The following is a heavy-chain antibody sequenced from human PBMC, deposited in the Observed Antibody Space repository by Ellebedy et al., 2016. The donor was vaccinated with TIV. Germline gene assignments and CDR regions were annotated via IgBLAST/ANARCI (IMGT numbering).Heavy chain of an antibody. CDR1: GFTFSSYA. V-gene: IGHV3-30-3*01. CDR2: MSYDGSNK. J-gene: IGHJ2*01. Sequence: GESLKISCAASGFTFSSYAMHWVRQAPGKGLEWVAVMSYDGSNKYYVDSVKGRFTISRDNSKNTLYLQMNSLRPEDTAVYYCARDWRWYFDLWGRGTLVSVSS. CDR3: ARDWRWYFDL.